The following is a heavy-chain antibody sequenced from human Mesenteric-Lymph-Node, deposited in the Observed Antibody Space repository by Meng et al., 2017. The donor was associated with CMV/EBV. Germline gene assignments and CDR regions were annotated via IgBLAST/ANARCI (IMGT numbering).Heavy chain of an antibody. CDR1: GGPIVSTTYY. V-gene: IGHV4-39*07. J-gene: IGHJ4*02. CDR3: AYGPAAIPY. D-gene: IGHD2-2*01. CDR2: INHSGST. Sequence: SETLSLTCTVSGGPIVSTTYYWGWIRQPPGKGLEWIGEINHSGSTNYNPSLKSRVTISVDTSKNQFSLKLTSVTAADTAVYYCAYGPAAIPYWGQGTQVTVSS.